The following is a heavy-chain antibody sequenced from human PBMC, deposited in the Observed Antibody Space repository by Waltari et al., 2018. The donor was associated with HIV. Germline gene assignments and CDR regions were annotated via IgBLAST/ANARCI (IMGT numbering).Heavy chain of an antibody. Sequence: EVQLVGSGGGLFQPGGSLRLSWSASGFTVSSNTMRWGRQAPGKGLEWVSVIYRGGSTYYADSVKGRFTISRDNSKNTLYLQMNSLRAEDTAVYYCARDWAHSSSWSRYYYHGMDVWGQGTTVTVSS. CDR1: GFTVSSNT. CDR2: IYRGGST. D-gene: IGHD6-13*01. V-gene: IGHV3-66*01. CDR3: ARDWAHSSSWSRYYYHGMDV. J-gene: IGHJ6*02.